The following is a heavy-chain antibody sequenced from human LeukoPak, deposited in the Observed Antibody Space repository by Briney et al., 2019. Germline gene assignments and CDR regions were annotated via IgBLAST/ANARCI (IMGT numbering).Heavy chain of an antibody. J-gene: IGHJ4*02. CDR1: GGSISSYY. V-gene: IGHV4-4*07. CDR2: IYTSGST. D-gene: IGHD3-16*02. CDR3: ARGNNSDYVWGSYPLEYYFDS. Sequence: PAETLSLTCTVSGGSISSYYWSWIRQPAGKGLEWIGRIYTSGSTNYNPAVKRRVPMSGDTSKNQFFLRVGSVTAAGTAVYYWARGNNSDYVWGSYPLEYYFDSWGQGAPVTVSS.